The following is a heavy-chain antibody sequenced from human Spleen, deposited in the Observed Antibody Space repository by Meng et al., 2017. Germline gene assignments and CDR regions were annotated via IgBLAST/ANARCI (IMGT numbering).Heavy chain of an antibody. CDR3: ATVYNYYDSSGYYSFHY. J-gene: IGHJ4*02. V-gene: IGHV1-18*01. CDR2: IIPYNGNA. Sequence: ASVKVSCKASGYTFSTYGISWVRQAPGQGLEWMGWIIPYNGNAKYAQKVQGRVTMTTDRSTSTGYMELRSLRSDDTAVYYCATVYNYYDSSGYYSFHYWGQGTLVTVSS. D-gene: IGHD3-22*01. CDR1: GYTFSTYG.